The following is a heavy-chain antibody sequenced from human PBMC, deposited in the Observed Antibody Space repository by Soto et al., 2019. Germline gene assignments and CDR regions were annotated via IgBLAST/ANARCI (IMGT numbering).Heavy chain of an antibody. Sequence: GESLKISCKGSGYSFTSYWTSWVRQMPGKGLVWMGRIDPSDSYINYSPSFQGHVTISADKSISTAYLQWSSLKASDTAMYYCARLPLAAAYSDANTWGQGTLVTVSS. CDR3: ARLPLAAAYSDANT. CDR1: GYSFTSYW. J-gene: IGHJ5*02. D-gene: IGHD6-13*01. CDR2: IDPSDSYI. V-gene: IGHV5-10-1*01.